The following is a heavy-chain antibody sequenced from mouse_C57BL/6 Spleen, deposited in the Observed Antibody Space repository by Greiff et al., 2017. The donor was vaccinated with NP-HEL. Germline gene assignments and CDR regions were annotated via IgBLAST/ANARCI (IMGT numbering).Heavy chain of an antibody. J-gene: IGHJ4*01. CDR3: ARSYYYGSSYPRDYYAMDY. D-gene: IGHD1-1*01. CDR1: GYTFTSYW. CDR2: INPSNGGT. Sequence: VQLQQPGTELVKPGASVKLSCKASGYTFTSYWMHWVKQRPGQGLEWIGNINPSNGGTNYNEKFKSKATMTVDKTSSTAYMQLSSLTSEDTAVYYCARSYYYGSSYPRDYYAMDYWGQGTSVTVSS. V-gene: IGHV1-53*01.